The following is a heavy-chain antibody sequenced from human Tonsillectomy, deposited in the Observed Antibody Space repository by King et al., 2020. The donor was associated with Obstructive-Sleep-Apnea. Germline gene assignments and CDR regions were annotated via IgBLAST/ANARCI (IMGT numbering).Heavy chain of an antibody. D-gene: IGHD2-15*01. V-gene: IGHV4-38-2*02. Sequence: QLQESGPGLVKPSETLSLTCTVSGYSISSGYYWGWIRQPPGKGPEWIGSFSHGGSTYYHPSLKSRVTISVDTSKNPFSLKLSSVTAADTAVYYCAREGYCSGGTCYSAYWGQGTLVTVSS. CDR2: FSHGGST. CDR3: AREGYCSGGTCYSAY. CDR1: GYSISSGYY. J-gene: IGHJ4*02.